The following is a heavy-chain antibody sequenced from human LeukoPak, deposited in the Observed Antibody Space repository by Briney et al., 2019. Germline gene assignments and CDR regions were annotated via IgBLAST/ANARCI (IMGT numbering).Heavy chain of an antibody. Sequence: GGSLRLSCTASGFTFGDYYMSWIRQAPGKGLEWVSYISGSSGNINYADSVKGRFTISRDNAKNSLYLQMNSLRDEGTAVYYCASPVRGWGQGALVTVSS. CDR1: GFTFGDYY. CDR3: ASPVRG. J-gene: IGHJ4*02. V-gene: IGHV3-11*03. CDR2: ISGSSGNI. D-gene: IGHD3-10*01.